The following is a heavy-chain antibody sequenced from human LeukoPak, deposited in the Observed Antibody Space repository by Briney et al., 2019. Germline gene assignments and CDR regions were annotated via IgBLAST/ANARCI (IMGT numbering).Heavy chain of an antibody. J-gene: IGHJ4*02. D-gene: IGHD6-19*01. V-gene: IGHV3-23*01. CDR2: ISGSGGST. CDR1: GITVNTNY. CDR3: AKDDGMGPQYSSGWYVDY. Sequence: GGSLRLSCAASGITVNTNYMSWVRQAPGKGLEWVSAISGSGGSTYYADSVKGRFTISRDNSKNTLYLQMNSLRAEDTAVYYCAKDDGMGPQYSSGWYVDYWGQGTLVTVSS.